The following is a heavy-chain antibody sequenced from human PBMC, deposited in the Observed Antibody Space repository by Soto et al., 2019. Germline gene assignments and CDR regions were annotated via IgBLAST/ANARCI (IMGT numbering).Heavy chain of an antibody. V-gene: IGHV3-23*01. D-gene: IGHD4-17*01. J-gene: IGHJ6*02. CDR1: GFTFSSYA. CDR2: ISGSGGST. Sequence: GGSLRLSCAASGFTFSSYAMSWVRQAPGKGLEWVSAISGSGGSTYYADSVKGRFTISRDNSKNTLYLQMNSLRAEDKAVYYCAKHGPVTTRSGDYYYYYGMDVWGQGTTVTVSS. CDR3: AKHGPVTTRSGDYYYYYGMDV.